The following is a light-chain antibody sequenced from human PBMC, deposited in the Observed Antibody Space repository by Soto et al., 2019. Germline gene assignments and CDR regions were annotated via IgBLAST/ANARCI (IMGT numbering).Light chain of an antibody. CDR3: QQYNNYQWT. V-gene: IGKV1-5*03. J-gene: IGKJ1*01. Sequence: DLQMTQSPSTLSASVGDRVTITCRASQTISSWLAWYQQKPGKAPKLLIYKASSLESGVPSRFSGSGSGTEFTLTISSLQPDDFATYYCQQYNNYQWTFGQGTKVEIK. CDR2: KAS. CDR1: QTISSW.